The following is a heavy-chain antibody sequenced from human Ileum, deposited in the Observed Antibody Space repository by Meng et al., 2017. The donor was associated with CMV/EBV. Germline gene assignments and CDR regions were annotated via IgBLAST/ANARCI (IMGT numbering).Heavy chain of an antibody. D-gene: IGHD1-26*01. V-gene: IGHV2-5*01. CDR1: GFSLRTSGVG. CDR3: AHWVKWELLDY. Sequence: TSTLSGFSLRTSGVGVGWIRQPPGKALEWLALIYWNDDKRYSPSLKSRLTITKDTSKNQVVLTMTNMDPVDTATYYCAHWVKWELLDYWGQGTLVTVSS. J-gene: IGHJ4*02. CDR2: IYWNDDK.